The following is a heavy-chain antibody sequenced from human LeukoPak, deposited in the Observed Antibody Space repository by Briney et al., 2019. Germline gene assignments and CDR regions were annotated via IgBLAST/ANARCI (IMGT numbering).Heavy chain of an antibody. CDR2: ISSSPINI. V-gene: IGHV3-48*03. D-gene: IGHD1-1*01. Sequence: GGSLRLSCAASGFTFSDYGMNWVRQAPGKGLGWVSYISSSPINIYYADSVGGRFTISRDNAKNSVFLQMNSLRAEDTAVYYCARGSADDDDKWIDPWGQGTLVTVSS. CDR3: ARGSADDDDKWIDP. CDR1: GFTFSDYG. J-gene: IGHJ5*02.